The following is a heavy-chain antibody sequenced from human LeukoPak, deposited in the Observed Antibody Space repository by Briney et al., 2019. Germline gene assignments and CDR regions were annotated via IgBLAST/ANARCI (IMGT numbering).Heavy chain of an antibody. CDR2: IKQDGSEK. Sequence: GGSLRLSCAASGFTFSSYAMSWVRQAPGKGLEWVANIKQDGSEKYYVDSVRGRFTISRDNAKNSLSLQMNSLRAEDTAVYYCASNYGGWGQGTLVTVSS. J-gene: IGHJ4*02. CDR1: GFTFSSYA. D-gene: IGHD4-11*01. CDR3: ASNYGG. V-gene: IGHV3-7*03.